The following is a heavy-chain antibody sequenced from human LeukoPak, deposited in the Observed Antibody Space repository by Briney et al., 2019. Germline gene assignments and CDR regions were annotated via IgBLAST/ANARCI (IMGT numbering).Heavy chain of an antibody. V-gene: IGHV3-21*04. CDR3: AKVGIYSSGWYYFDY. D-gene: IGHD6-19*01. CDR2: ISSSSSYI. CDR1: GFTFSSYS. Sequence: PGGSLRLSCAASGFTFSSYSMNWVRQAPGKGLEWVSSISSSSSYIYYADSVKGRFTISRDNAKNSLYLQMNSLRAEDTAVYYCAKVGIYSSGWYYFDYWGQGTLVTVSS. J-gene: IGHJ4*02.